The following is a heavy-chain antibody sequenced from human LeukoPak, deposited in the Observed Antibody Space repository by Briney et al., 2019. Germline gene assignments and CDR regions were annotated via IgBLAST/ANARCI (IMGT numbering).Heavy chain of an antibody. D-gene: IGHD2-2*02. V-gene: IGHV3-23*01. CDR1: GFTFSSYA. J-gene: IGHJ4*02. Sequence: GGSLRLSCAASGFTFSSYAMSWVRQAPGKGLEWVSAISGSGGSTYYADSVKGRFTISRDNSKNTLYLQMNSLRAEDTAVYYCAKGRRYCSSTSCYTAPIGYWGQGTLATVSS. CDR2: ISGSGGST. CDR3: AKGRRYCSSTSCYTAPIGY.